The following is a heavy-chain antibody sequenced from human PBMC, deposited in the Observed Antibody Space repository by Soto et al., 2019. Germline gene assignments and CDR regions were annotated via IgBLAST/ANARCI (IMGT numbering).Heavy chain of an antibody. J-gene: IGHJ5*02. CDR3: ARGARFLEWLPPRGWFDP. D-gene: IGHD3-3*01. Sequence: SETLSLTCAVYGGSFSGYYWSWIRQPPGKGLEWIGEINHSGSTNYNPSLKSRVTISVDTYKNQFSLKLSSVTAADTAVYYCARGARFLEWLPPRGWFDPWGQGTLVTVSS. CDR2: INHSGST. CDR1: GGSFSGYY. V-gene: IGHV4-34*01.